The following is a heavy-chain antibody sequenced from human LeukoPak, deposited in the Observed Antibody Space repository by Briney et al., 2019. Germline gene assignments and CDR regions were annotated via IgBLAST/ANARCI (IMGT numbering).Heavy chain of an antibody. Sequence: GGSLRLSCAASGFTFSSYSMNWVRQAPGKGLEWVSSISTSSSYISYADSVKGRFTISRDNSKNTLWLQMNSLRAEDTAVYYCARTGNPATGDYWGQGTLVTVSS. J-gene: IGHJ4*02. CDR3: ARTGNPATGDY. V-gene: IGHV3-21*04. CDR2: ISTSSSYI. D-gene: IGHD1-1*01. CDR1: GFTFSSYS.